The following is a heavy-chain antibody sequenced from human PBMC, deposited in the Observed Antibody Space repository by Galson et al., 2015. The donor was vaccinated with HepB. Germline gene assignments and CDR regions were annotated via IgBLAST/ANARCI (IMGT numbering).Heavy chain of an antibody. D-gene: IGHD3-10*01. V-gene: IGHV6-1*01. CDR1: GDSVSSNSAA. CDR3: ARIRGDPRAYGFDY. Sequence: CAISGDSVSSNSAAWNWIRQSPSRGLEWLGRTYYRSKWYNDYAVSVKSRITINPDTSKNQFSLQLNSVTPEDTAVYYCARIRGDPRAYGFDYWGQGTLVTVSS. CDR2: TYYRSKWYN. J-gene: IGHJ4*02.